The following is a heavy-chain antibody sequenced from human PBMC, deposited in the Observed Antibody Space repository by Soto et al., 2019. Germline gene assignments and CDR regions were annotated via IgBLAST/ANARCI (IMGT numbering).Heavy chain of an antibody. D-gene: IGHD3-22*01. CDR2: ISGSDGST. V-gene: IGHV3-23*01. Sequence: GGSLRLSCAAFGFTFSSYAMTWVRQAPGKGLEWVSAISGSDGSTYYADSVKGRFTISRDNSKNTLYLQMNSLRAEDTAVYYCAREQLDFYDSSGYVSDFDYWGQGPLVTAPQ. J-gene: IGHJ4*02. CDR1: GFTFSSYA. CDR3: AREQLDFYDSSGYVSDFDY.